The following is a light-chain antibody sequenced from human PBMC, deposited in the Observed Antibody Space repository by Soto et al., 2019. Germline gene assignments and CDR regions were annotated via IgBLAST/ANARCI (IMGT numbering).Light chain of an antibody. CDR2: GAS. V-gene: IGKV3-20*01. CDR1: QAVGNAY. Sequence: EIALTQSPGTLSSSPGERATLSCRASQAVGNAYLAWYQHKPGQVPRLLIHGASNRATGIPDRFSGGGSGTEYTLTINRLEPEDFAVYCCQQFGSSPYTFGQGTRLEIK. CDR3: QQFGSSPYT. J-gene: IGKJ2*01.